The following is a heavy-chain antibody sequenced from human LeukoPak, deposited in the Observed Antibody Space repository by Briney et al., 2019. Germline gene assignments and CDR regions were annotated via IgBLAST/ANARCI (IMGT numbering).Heavy chain of an antibody. CDR1: GFTFSSYA. CDR3: ASGYYYDSSGYYYDFDY. J-gene: IGHJ4*02. CDR2: ISGSGGRT. V-gene: IGHV3-23*01. Sequence: GGSLRLSCAASGFTFSSYAMSWVRQAPGKGLEWVSAISGSGGRTYYADSVKGRFTISRNNSKNTLYLQMNSLRAEDTAVYYCASGYYYDSSGYYYDFDYWGQGTLVTVSS. D-gene: IGHD3-22*01.